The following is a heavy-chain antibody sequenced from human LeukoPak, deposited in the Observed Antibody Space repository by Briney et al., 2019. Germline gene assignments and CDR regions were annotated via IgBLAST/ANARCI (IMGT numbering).Heavy chain of an antibody. J-gene: IGHJ6*03. CDR3: ARNFYYDSSGYSASYYYYMDV. V-gene: IGHV4-59*08. CDR1: GGSISSYY. D-gene: IGHD3-22*01. CDR2: IYYSGST. Sequence: SETLSLTCTVSGGSISSYYWSWIRQPPGEGLEWIGYIYYSGSTNYNPSLKSRVTISVDTSKNQFSLKLSSVTAADTAVYYCARNFYYDSSGYSASYYYYMDVWGKGTTVTVSS.